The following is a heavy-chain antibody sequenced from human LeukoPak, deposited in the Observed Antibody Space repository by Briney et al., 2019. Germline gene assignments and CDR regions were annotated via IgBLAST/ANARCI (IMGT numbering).Heavy chain of an antibody. V-gene: IGHV3-66*01. Sequence: GGSLRLSCAASGFTVSSNYMSWVRQAPGKGLEWVSVIYSGGSTYYADSVKGRFTISRDNSKNTLYLQMNSLRAEDTAVYYCAKAPRGYYDSSGYGYWGQGTLVTVSS. CDR3: AKAPRGYYDSSGYGY. CDR2: IYSGGST. D-gene: IGHD3-22*01. J-gene: IGHJ4*02. CDR1: GFTVSSNY.